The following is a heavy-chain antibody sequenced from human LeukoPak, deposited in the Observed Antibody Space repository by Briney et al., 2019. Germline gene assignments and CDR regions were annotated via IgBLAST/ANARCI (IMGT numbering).Heavy chain of an antibody. CDR2: ISSSGSTI. CDR1: GFTFSDYY. J-gene: IGHJ4*02. V-gene: IGHV3-11*04. CDR3: ARRLSEGYYFDY. Sequence: PGGSPGLSCAASGFTFSDYYMSWIRQAPGKGLEWVSYISSSGSTIYYADSVKGRFTISRDNAKNSLYLQMNSLGAEDTAVYYCARRLSEGYYFDYWGQGTLVTVSS.